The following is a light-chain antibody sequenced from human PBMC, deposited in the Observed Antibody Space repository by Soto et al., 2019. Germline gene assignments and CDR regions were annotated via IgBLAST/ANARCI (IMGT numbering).Light chain of an antibody. CDR3: QQYSHLIT. CDR2: DAS. J-gene: IGKJ5*01. Sequence: DIQMTQSPSTLSASVGDRVTITCRASQSISSWLAWYQQKPGKAPKLLIYDASTLESGVPSRFSGSGSGTEFTLTINNLQPDDLATYICQQYSHLITFGQGTRWRL. V-gene: IGKV1-5*01. CDR1: QSISSW.